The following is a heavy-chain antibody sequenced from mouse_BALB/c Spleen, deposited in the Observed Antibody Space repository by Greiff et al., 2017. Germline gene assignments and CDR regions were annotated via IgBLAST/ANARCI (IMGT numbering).Heavy chain of an antibody. CDR3: AREDYYGSSVWFAY. CDR2: IWAGGST. D-gene: IGHD1-1*01. Sequence: VKLMESGPGLVAPSQSLSITCTVSGFSLTSYGVHWVRQPPGKGLEWLGVIWAGGSTNYNSALMSRLSISKDNSKSQVFLKMNSLQTDDTAMYYCAREDYYGSSVWFAYWGQGTLVTVSA. V-gene: IGHV2-9*02. J-gene: IGHJ3*01. CDR1: GFSLTSYG.